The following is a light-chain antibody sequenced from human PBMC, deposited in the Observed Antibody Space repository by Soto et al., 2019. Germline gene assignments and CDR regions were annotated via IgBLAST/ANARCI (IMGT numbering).Light chain of an antibody. Sequence: QSALAQPASVSGSPGQSITISCTGTSSDVGGYNYVSWYQQHPGKAPKLMIYDVSNRPSGVSNRFSGSKSGNTASLTISGLQAEDEADYNCSSSTSSSTLYVFGTGTKVTVL. CDR2: DVS. V-gene: IGLV2-14*01. J-gene: IGLJ1*01. CDR3: SSSTSSSTLYV. CDR1: SSDVGGYNY.